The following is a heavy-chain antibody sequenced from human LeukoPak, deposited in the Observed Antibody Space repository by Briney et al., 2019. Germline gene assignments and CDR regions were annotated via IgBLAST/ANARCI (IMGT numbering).Heavy chain of an antibody. Sequence: PSDTLSLTCTVSGGSISSTSYYWGWIRQPPGKGLEWIATIYYSGSTYYNPSLKSRVTISVDTSKNQFSLKLNSVTAADTAVYYCARQVRDSSGYYKASYFDYWGQGTLVTVSS. D-gene: IGHD3-22*01. CDR3: ARQVRDSSGYYKASYFDY. V-gene: IGHV4-39*01. CDR2: IYYSGST. CDR1: GGSISSTSYY. J-gene: IGHJ4*02.